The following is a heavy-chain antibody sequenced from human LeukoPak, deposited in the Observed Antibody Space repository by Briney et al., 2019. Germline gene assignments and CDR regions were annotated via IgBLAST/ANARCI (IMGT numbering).Heavy chain of an antibody. J-gene: IGHJ4*02. CDR1: GFTFSSYA. CDR2: ISGGGGST. D-gene: IGHD3-22*01. V-gene: IGHV3-23*01. Sequence: GGSLRLSCAASGFTFSSYAMSWVRQAPGKGLEWVSAISGGGGSTYYADSVKGRFTISRDNSKNTLYLQMNSLRAEDTAVYYCAKDLRDYYDSSGSYQYYFDYWGQGTLVTVSS. CDR3: AKDLRDYYDSSGSYQYYFDY.